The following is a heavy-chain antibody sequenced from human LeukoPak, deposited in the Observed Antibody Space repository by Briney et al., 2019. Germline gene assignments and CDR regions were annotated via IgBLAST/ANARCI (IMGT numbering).Heavy chain of an antibody. CDR3: AGDHLGAQHYYYMDV. D-gene: IGHD2-2*01. Sequence: SETLSLTCTVSGGSISSYYWSWIRQPAGKGLEWIGRIYTSGGTNYNPSLKSRVTMSVDTSKNQFSLKLSSVTAADTAVYYCAGDHLGAQHYYYMDVWGKGTTVTVSS. CDR1: GGSISSYY. V-gene: IGHV4-4*07. CDR2: IYTSGGT. J-gene: IGHJ6*03.